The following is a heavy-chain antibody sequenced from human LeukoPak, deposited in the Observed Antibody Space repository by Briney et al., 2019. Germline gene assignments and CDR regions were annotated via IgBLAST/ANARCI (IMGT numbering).Heavy chain of an antibody. CDR3: ARDSGHIVVVTATYYFDY. CDR2: ISYDGSNK. D-gene: IGHD2-21*02. V-gene: IGHV3-30*03. CDR1: GFTFSSYS. Sequence: GGSLRLSCAASGFTFSSYSMNWVRQAPGKGLEWVAVISYDGSNKYYADSVKGRFTISRDNSKNTLYLQMNSLRAEDTAVYYCARDSGHIVVVTATYYFDYWGQGTLVTVSS. J-gene: IGHJ4*02.